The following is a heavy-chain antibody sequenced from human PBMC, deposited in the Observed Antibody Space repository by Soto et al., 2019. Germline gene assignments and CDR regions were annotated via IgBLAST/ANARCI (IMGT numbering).Heavy chain of an antibody. CDR3: ARDIDPNYYDSSGSPHH. V-gene: IGHV1-18*01. CDR2: ISAYNGNT. Sequence: ASVKVSCKASGYTFTSYGISWVRQAPGQGLEWMGWISAYNGNTNYAQKLQGRVTMTTDTSTSTAYMELRSLRSDDTAVYYCARDIDPNYYDSSGSPHHWGQGTLVTVSS. CDR1: GYTFTSYG. J-gene: IGHJ4*02. D-gene: IGHD3-22*01.